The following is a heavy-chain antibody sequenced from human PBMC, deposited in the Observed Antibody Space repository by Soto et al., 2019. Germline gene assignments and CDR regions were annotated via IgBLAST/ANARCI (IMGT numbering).Heavy chain of an antibody. CDR3: AKGDDY. Sequence: QVQLVESGGGVVQPGRSLRLSCAASGFTFSSYGMHWVRQAPGKGLEWVAVISYDGSNKYYADSVKGRFTISRDNSKNTLYLQMHSLRAEDTAVYYCAKGDDYWGQGTLVTVSS. CDR2: ISYDGSNK. V-gene: IGHV3-30*18. J-gene: IGHJ4*02. CDR1: GFTFSSYG.